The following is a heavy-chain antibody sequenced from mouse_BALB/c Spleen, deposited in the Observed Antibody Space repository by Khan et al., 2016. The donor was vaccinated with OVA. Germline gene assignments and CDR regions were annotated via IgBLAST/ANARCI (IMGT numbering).Heavy chain of an antibody. Sequence: QIQLVQSGPELKKPGETVRISCKASGYSFTTVGMQWVQKMPGKGLKWIGWINTHSGLPNYAEDSKGRFVFSLETSATTAYLQISNLKIEDTATYFCAREDYYGYGFAYWGQGTLVTVSA. CDR2: INTHSGLP. CDR3: AREDYYGYGFAY. J-gene: IGHJ3*01. V-gene: IGHV9-4*02. D-gene: IGHD1-2*01. CDR1: GYSFTTVG.